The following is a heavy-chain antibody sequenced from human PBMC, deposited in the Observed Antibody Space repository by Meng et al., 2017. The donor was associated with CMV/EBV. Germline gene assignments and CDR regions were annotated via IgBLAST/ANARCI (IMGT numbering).Heavy chain of an antibody. CDR3: ARGGIAARYYGMDV. CDR1: GFTVSSNY. V-gene: IGHV3-21*01. D-gene: IGHD6-6*01. CDR2: ISSSSSYI. J-gene: IGHJ6*02. Sequence: GGSLRLSCAASGFTVSSNYMSWVRQAPGKGLEWVSSISSSSSYIYYADSVKGRFTISRDNAKNSLYLQMNSLRAEDTAVYYCARGGIAARYYGMDVWGQGTTVTVSS.